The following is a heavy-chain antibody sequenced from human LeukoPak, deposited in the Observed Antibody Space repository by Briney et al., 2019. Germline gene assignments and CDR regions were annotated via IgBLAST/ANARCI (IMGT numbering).Heavy chain of an antibody. J-gene: IGHJ6*03. CDR3: TRTSDILTGYTPREAYYYYYHMDV. CDR1: GFTFSGSA. CDR2: IRSKANSYAT. Sequence: GGSLRLSCAASGFTFSGSAMHWVRQASGKGLEWVGRIRSKANSYATVYAASVKGRFTISRDDSKNTAYLQMNSPKTEDTAVYYCTRTSDILTGYTPREAYYYYYHMDVGGKGTTVTISS. V-gene: IGHV3-73*01. D-gene: IGHD3-9*01.